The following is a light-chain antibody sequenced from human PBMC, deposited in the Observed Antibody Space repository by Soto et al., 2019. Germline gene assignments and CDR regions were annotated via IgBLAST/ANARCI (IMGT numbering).Light chain of an antibody. CDR1: RGISSH. CDR3: QQVNSYPLT. CDR2: AAS. V-gene: IGKV1-9*01. J-gene: IGKJ4*01. Sequence: DIQLTQSPSFLSASVGDRVTITCRASRGISSHLAWYQQKPGKAPKLLIYAASTLQSGVPSRFSGSGSGTEFTLTIPSLQPEDSATYYCQQVNSYPLTFGGGTKVDIK.